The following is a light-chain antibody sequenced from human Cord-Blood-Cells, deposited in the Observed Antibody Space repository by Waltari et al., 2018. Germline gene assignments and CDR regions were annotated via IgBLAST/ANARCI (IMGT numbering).Light chain of an antibody. Sequence: QSALTQPASVSGSPGQSITISCTGTSSDVGGYNYVSWYQQHPGKAPKLMIYEVSNRPSGVSNRFSGSKSGNTASLTISGLQAEDEADYDCSSYTSSSTVWVFGGGTKLTVL. CDR3: SSYTSSSTVWV. J-gene: IGLJ3*02. CDR2: EVS. CDR1: SSDVGGYNY. V-gene: IGLV2-14*01.